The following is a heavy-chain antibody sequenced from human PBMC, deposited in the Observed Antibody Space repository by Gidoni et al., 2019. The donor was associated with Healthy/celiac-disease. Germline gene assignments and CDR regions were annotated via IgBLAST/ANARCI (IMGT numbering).Heavy chain of an antibody. CDR2: ISAYNGNT. CDR1: GYTFTSYG. CDR3: ARVVTMVQGVMDFDL. V-gene: IGHV1-18*01. J-gene: IGHJ2*01. Sequence: QVQLVQSGAEVKQPGASVKVSCKASGYTFTSYGISWVRQAPGQGLEWMGWISAYNGNTNYAQELQGRVTMTTDTSTSTAYMELRSLRSDDTAVYYCARVVTMVQGVMDFDLWGRGTLVTVSS. D-gene: IGHD3-10*01.